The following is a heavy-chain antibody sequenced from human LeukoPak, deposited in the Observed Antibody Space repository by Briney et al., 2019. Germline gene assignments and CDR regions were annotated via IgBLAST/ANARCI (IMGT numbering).Heavy chain of an antibody. D-gene: IGHD2-2*01. J-gene: IGHJ6*03. CDR2: IYYSGRT. Sequence: PSETLSLTCTVSGGSVSSGSYYWSWMRQPPGKGLEWIGDIYYSGRTNYNPSLKSRVTISVDTSKNQFSLKLRYVTAADTAVYYCARVPGAMGYYYMDVWGKGTTVTVSS. CDR1: GGSVSSGSYY. CDR3: ARVPGAMGYYYMDV. V-gene: IGHV4-61*01.